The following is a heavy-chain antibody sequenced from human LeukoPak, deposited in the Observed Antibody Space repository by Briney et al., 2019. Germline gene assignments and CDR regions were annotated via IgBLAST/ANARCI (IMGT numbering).Heavy chain of an antibody. Sequence: GGSLRLSCAASGFTFSGSAMHWVRQASGKGLEWVGRIRSKANSYATAYAASVKGRFTISRDDSKSTAYLQMNSLKTEDTAVYYCMTTVVIPFDYWGQGTLVTVSS. CDR2: IRSKANSYAT. V-gene: IGHV3-73*01. J-gene: IGHJ4*02. CDR1: GFTFSGSA. CDR3: MTTVVIPFDY. D-gene: IGHD4-23*01.